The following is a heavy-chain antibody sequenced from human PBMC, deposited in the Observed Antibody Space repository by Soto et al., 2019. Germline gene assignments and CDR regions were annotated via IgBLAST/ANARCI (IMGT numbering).Heavy chain of an antibody. CDR1: GFTFSSYG. D-gene: IGHD6-13*01. V-gene: IGHV3-30*18. Sequence: QVQLVESGGGVVQPGRSLRLSCAASGFTFSSYGMHWVRQAPGKGLEWVAVISYDGSNKYYADSVKGRFTISRDNSKNTLYRQMNSLRAEDTAVYYCAKLDTYSSSWYLLDGMDVWGQGTTVTVSS. J-gene: IGHJ6*02. CDR3: AKLDTYSSSWYLLDGMDV. CDR2: ISYDGSNK.